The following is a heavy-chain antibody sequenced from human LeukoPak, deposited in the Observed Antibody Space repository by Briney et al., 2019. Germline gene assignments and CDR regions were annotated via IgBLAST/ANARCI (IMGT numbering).Heavy chain of an antibody. J-gene: IGHJ4*02. V-gene: IGHV3-30*02. Sequence: GGSLRLSCAASGFTFSSYGMHWVRQAPGKGLEWVGVIRDDGSNKYYADSVKGRVTISRDNSKNTLYLQMNSLRAEVTAVYYCANWFSDPPADYWGQGTLVTVSS. D-gene: IGHD2/OR15-2a*01. CDR1: GFTFSSYG. CDR2: IRDDGSNK. CDR3: ANWFSDPPADY.